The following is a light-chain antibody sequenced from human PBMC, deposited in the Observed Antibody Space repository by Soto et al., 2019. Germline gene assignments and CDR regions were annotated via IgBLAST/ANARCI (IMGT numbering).Light chain of an antibody. V-gene: IGKV3-15*01. CDR1: QSVSSS. Sequence: EIVVTQSPATLSVSPGERVTLSCRASQSVSSSLAWYQQRPGQAPRLLIYDTSTRAPGIAARFSGSGSGTEFTFTISSLQSEDVAVYYCQQYVHWPPGTFGQGTTVEIK. J-gene: IGKJ1*01. CDR2: DTS. CDR3: QQYVHWPPGT.